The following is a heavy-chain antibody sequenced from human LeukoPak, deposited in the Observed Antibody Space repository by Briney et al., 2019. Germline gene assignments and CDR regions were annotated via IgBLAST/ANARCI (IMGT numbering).Heavy chain of an antibody. CDR3: ARIGAGSSRDY. J-gene: IGHJ4*02. V-gene: IGHV3-74*01. CDR1: GFTFSNYW. Sequence: GGSLRLSCAASGFTFSNYWMHCVRHAPGKGLVWVSRINSDGSTTTYADSVKGRFTISRDNAKNSLYLQMNSLRAEDTAVYYCARIGAGSSRDYWGQGTLVTVSS. D-gene: IGHD3-10*01. CDR2: INSDGSTT.